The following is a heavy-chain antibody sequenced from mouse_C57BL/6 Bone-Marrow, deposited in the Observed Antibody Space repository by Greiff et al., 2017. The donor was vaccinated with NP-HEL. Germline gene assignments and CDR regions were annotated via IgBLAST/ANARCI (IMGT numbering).Heavy chain of an antibody. J-gene: IGHJ2*01. Sequence: QVQLQQPGAELVKPGASVKVSCKASGYTFTSYWMHWVKQRPGQGLEWIGRIHPSDSDTNYNQQFKGKATLTVDKSSSTAYMQLSSLTSEEAAVYYCAISGSSPERVLDYWGQGTTLTVSS. V-gene: IGHV1-74*01. D-gene: IGHD1-1*01. CDR3: AISGSSPERVLDY. CDR2: IHPSDSDT. CDR1: GYTFTSYW.